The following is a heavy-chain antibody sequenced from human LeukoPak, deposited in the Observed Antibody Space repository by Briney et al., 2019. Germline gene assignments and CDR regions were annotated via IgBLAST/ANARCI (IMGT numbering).Heavy chain of an antibody. J-gene: IGHJ6*02. CDR1: GFTFSSYS. D-gene: IGHD1-14*01. Sequence: GGSLRLSCAASGFTFSSYSMNWVRQAPGKGLEWVSYISSSGSAKYYADSVEGRFTISRDNAKNSLYLQMNSLGDEDTAVYYCARDLRNYYGMDVWGQGTTVTVS. CDR2: ISSSGSAK. V-gene: IGHV3-48*02. CDR3: ARDLRNYYGMDV.